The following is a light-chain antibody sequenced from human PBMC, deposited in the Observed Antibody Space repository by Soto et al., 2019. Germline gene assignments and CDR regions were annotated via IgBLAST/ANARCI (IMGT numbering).Light chain of an antibody. CDR3: STWDDTLDAYV. CDR1: SSNIGDNP. V-gene: IGLV1-44*01. J-gene: IGLJ1*01. CDR2: NNN. Sequence: QSVLPQPPSASAPPGQRVTISCSGGSSNIGDNPVNWYQHLPGAAPPLLIYNNNQRPSGVPDRCSGSKSGASASLAISGLRSEEEADYYCSTWDDTLDAYVFGTGTKLTVL.